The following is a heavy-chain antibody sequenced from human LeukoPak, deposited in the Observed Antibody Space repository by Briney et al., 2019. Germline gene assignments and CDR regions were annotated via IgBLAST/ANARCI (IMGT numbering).Heavy chain of an antibody. CDR1: GFTFSSYG. CDR2: ISYDGSNK. V-gene: IGHV3-30*03. Sequence: GRSLRLSCAASGFTFSSYGMHWVRQAPGKGLEWVAVISYDGSNKYYADSVKGRFTISRDNSKNTLYLQVNSLRAEDTAVYYCARDRDDYGDYEHDYWGQGTLVTVSS. J-gene: IGHJ4*02. D-gene: IGHD4-17*01. CDR3: ARDRDDYGDYEHDY.